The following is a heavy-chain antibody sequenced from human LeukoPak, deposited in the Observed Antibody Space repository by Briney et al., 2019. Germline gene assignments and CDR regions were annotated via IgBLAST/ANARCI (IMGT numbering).Heavy chain of an antibody. J-gene: IGHJ4*02. CDR2: ISGSGGST. D-gene: IGHD2-2*01. CDR3: ATLPVPLYCSSTSCYRGNYYDSSDNY. Sequence: GGSLRLSCAASGFTFSSYAMSWVRQAPGKGLEWVSAISGSGGSTYYADSVKGRFTISRDNSKNTLYLQMNSLRAEDTAVYYCATLPVPLYCSSTSCYRGNYYDSSDNYWGQGTLVTVSS. CDR1: GFTFSSYA. V-gene: IGHV3-23*01.